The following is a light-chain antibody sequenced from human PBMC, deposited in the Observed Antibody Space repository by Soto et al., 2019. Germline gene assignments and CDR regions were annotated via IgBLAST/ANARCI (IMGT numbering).Light chain of an antibody. CDR2: RAS. CDR3: QQYHNLWA. Sequence: EIVMTQSPATLSLSPGEGATLSCRASQSIDGNLAWYQQRPGQAPRLIIYRASTRATGIPARFSGSGSGTEFTLTINSLQSEDFAVYYCQQYHNLWAFGRGTKVDNK. CDR1: QSIDGN. V-gene: IGKV3-15*01. J-gene: IGKJ1*01.